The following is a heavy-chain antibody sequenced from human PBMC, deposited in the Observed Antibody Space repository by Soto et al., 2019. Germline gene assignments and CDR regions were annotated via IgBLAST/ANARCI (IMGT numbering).Heavy chain of an antibody. CDR1: GYTFASYG. CDR3: ARAVGYSYGFDY. V-gene: IGHV1-18*01. J-gene: IGHJ4*02. D-gene: IGHD5-18*01. Sequence: QVQLVQSGAEVRRPGASVKVPCKASGYTFASYGISWVRQAPGQGLEWMGWISAYNGNTNYAHKLQGRVTMTTETSTTTAYMELRSLRSDDTAVYYCARAVGYSYGFDYWGQGTLVTVSS. CDR2: ISAYNGNT.